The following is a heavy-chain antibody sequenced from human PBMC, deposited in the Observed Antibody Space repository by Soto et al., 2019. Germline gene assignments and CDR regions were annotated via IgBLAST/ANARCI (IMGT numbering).Heavy chain of an antibody. V-gene: IGHV3-23*01. Sequence: GSLRLSCAASGFTFSSYAMSWVRQAPGKGLEWVSAISGSGGSTYYADSGKGRFTISRDNSKNTLYLQMNSMRAEDTAVYYWAKDPSDSLGYYYYGMDVWGQGTTVTVSS. CDR3: AKDPSDSLGYYYYGMDV. CDR1: GFTFSSYA. J-gene: IGHJ6*02. CDR2: ISGSGGST.